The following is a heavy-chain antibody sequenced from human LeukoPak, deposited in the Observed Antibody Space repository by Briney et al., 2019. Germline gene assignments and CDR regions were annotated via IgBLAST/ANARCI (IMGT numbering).Heavy chain of an antibody. Sequence: SETLSLTCTVSGGSISSSSYYWGWIRQPPGKGLEWIGSIYYSGSTYYNPSLKSRVTISVDTSKNQFSLKLSSVTAADTAVYYCARGGYYDSSGYYPNDAFDIWGQGTMVTVSS. J-gene: IGHJ3*02. CDR1: GGSISSSSYY. CDR3: ARGGYYDSSGYYPNDAFDI. D-gene: IGHD3-22*01. V-gene: IGHV4-39*01. CDR2: IYYSGST.